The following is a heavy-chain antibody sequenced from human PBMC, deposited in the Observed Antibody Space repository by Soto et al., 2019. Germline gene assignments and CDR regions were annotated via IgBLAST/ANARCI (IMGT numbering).Heavy chain of an antibody. CDR3: ARGGGVGVAGSAAFDM. CDR2: INPATGAA. Sequence: QLHLVQSGAVVKKPGASVTVSCSASGYPVTAYYMHWVRQAPGRGLEWMGGINPATGAAKYTRTFQGRVPMTRDTSTGTVFLEPSGLTSEDTAVFYCARGGGVGVAGSAAFDMWGQWTLVTVSS. D-gene: IGHD3-16*01. J-gene: IGHJ3*02. CDR1: GYPVTAYY. V-gene: IGHV1-2*02.